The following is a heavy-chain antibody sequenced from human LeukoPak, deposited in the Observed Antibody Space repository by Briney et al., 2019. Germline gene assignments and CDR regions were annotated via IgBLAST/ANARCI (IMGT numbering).Heavy chain of an antibody. V-gene: IGHV3-21*01. J-gene: IGHJ4*02. Sequence: GGSLRPSCAASGLTFSSYWMSWVRQAPGKGLEWVSSISSSSSHIYYADSVKGRFTISRDNAKKSLYLQMNSLRAEDTAVYYCSRATTYDILTGYSDYWGQGTLVTVSS. D-gene: IGHD3-9*01. CDR2: ISSSSSHI. CDR1: GLTFSSYW. CDR3: SRATTYDILTGYSDY.